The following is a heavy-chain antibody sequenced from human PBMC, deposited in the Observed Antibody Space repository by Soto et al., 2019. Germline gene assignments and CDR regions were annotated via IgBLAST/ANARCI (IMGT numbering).Heavy chain of an antibody. J-gene: IGHJ5*01. D-gene: IGHD2-8*01. Sequence: PSETLSLTCTVSGASISSYYWGWIRQPPGKGLEWIAYIYYSGTTNYNPSLKSRATISLDMSKNQFSLNLRSVTAADTAMYYCVRCNREAVYWFGSCAQGSLVIVSA. CDR2: IYYSGTT. CDR3: VRCNREAVYWFGS. V-gene: IGHV4-59*01. CDR1: GASISSYY.